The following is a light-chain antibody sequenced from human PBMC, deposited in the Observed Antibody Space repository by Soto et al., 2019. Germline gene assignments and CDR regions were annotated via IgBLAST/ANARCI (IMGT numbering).Light chain of an antibody. J-gene: IGKJ1*01. V-gene: IGKV3-20*01. CDR3: HQYGSSSGT. Sequence: EIVLTQSPGTLSLSPGERATLSCRASQSVSSSYLAWYQQKPGPAPRLLIYGTSSRAPGIPDRFSGSESGKDFTLTISRLDPEDFAVYYCHQYGSSSGTFGQGTKVEIK. CDR2: GTS. CDR1: QSVSSSY.